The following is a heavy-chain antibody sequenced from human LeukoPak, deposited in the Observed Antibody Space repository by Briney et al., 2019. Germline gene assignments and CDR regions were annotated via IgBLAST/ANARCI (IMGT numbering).Heavy chain of an antibody. Sequence: SETLSLTCTVSGGSISSSSYYWGWIRQPPGKGLEWIGSIYYSGSTYYNPSLKSRVTISVDTSKNQFSLKLSSVTAADTAVYYCARLRDDFWSGYSYRYFDYWGQGTLDTVSS. J-gene: IGHJ4*02. CDR1: GGSISSSSYY. D-gene: IGHD3-3*01. CDR3: ARLRDDFWSGYSYRYFDY. CDR2: IYYSGST. V-gene: IGHV4-39*01.